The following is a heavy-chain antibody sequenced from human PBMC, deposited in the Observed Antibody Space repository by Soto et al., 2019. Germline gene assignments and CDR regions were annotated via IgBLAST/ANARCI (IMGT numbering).Heavy chain of an antibody. Sequence: SETLSLTCTVSGGSISSGDYYWSWIRQPPGKGLEWIGYFYYSGSTYYNSSLKSLVTISVDTFKNQFSLKLSSVTAADTAVYYCARDTRITIFGVVNYGMDVWGQGTTVTVSS. CDR2: FYYSGST. CDR3: ARDTRITIFGVVNYGMDV. J-gene: IGHJ6*02. CDR1: GGSISSGDYY. D-gene: IGHD3-3*01. V-gene: IGHV4-31*01.